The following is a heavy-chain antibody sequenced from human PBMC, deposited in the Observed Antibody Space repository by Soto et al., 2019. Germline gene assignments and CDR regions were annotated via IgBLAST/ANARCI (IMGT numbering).Heavy chain of an antibody. CDR3: ARDRAPYSSTWYPFDH. CDR2: INTYNGNT. V-gene: IGHV1-18*01. CDR1: GYTFISYG. Sequence: VKVSCKASGYTFISYGISWVRQAPGQGLEWMGWINTYNGNTNYAQKLQGRVTMTTDTSTSTAYMELGSLRSADTAVYYCARDRAPYSSTWYPFDHWGQGTLVTVSS. J-gene: IGHJ4*02. D-gene: IGHD6-13*01.